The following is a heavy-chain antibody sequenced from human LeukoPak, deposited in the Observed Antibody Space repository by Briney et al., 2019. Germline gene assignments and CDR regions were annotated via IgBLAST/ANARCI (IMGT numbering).Heavy chain of an antibody. D-gene: IGHD1-26*01. J-gene: IGHJ3*02. CDR1: GGTFSSYA. CDR2: IIPMFGTA. Sequence: GASVKVSCKASGGTFSSYAISWVRQALGQGLEWMGTIIPMFGTANYAQKFQGRVTITADKFTNTAYMELSSLRSEDTAVYYCARDLLQGGSYPDAFDIWGQGTMVTVSS. V-gene: IGHV1-69*06. CDR3: ARDLLQGGSYPDAFDI.